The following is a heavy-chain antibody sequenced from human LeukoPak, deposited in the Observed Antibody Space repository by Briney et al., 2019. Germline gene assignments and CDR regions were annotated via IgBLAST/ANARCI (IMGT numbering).Heavy chain of an antibody. V-gene: IGHV3-21*01. CDR1: GFTFSSYS. Sequence: GGSLRLSCAASGFTFSSYSMNWVRQAPGKGLEWVSSISSSSSYIYYADSVKGRLTISRDNAKNSLYLQMNSLRAEDTAVYYCANSAYDSSGYMGYWGQGTLVTVSS. CDR3: ANSAYDSSGYMGY. CDR2: ISSSSSYI. J-gene: IGHJ4*02. D-gene: IGHD3-22*01.